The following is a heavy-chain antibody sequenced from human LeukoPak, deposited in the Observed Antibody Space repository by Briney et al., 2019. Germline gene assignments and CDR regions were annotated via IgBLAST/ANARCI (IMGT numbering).Heavy chain of an antibody. CDR1: GGSFSGYY. V-gene: IGHV4-34*01. CDR2: INHSGST. J-gene: IGHJ4*02. Sequence: SETLSLTCAVYGGSFSGYYWSWIRQPPGKGLEWIGEINHSGSTNYNPSLKSRVTISVDTSKNQFSLKLSSVTAADTAVYYCARDGRITIFGVVKPNYFDYWGQGTLVTVSS. D-gene: IGHD3-3*01. CDR3: ARDGRITIFGVVKPNYFDY.